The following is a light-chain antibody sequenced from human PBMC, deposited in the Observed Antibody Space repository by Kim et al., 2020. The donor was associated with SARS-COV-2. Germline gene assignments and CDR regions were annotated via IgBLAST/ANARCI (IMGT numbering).Light chain of an antibody. V-gene: IGKV1-12*01. CDR2: GTS. J-gene: IGKJ4*01. CDR3: QQANSFPLT. CDR1: LPVADW. Sequence: IQMTQSPSSVSASVGDRVTITCRASLPVADWLAWYQQKPGRAPILLIYGTSTLQSGVPSRFSGSGSGTDFTLTTSSLQPEDFATYFCQQANSFPLTFGGGTKVDIK.